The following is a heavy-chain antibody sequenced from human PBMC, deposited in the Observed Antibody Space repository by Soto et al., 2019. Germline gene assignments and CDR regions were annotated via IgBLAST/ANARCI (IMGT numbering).Heavy chain of an antibody. CDR1: GGSISSYY. CDR3: ARGDRLRSRAFDI. V-gene: IGHV4-59*08. Sequence: QVQLQESGPGLVKPSETLSLTCTVSGGSISSYYWSWIRQPPGKGLEWIGYIYYSGSTNYNPSLKSRVTISVDTSKNQFSLKLSSVIAADTAVYYCARGDRLRSRAFDIWGQGTMVTVSS. D-gene: IGHD4-17*01. J-gene: IGHJ3*02. CDR2: IYYSGST.